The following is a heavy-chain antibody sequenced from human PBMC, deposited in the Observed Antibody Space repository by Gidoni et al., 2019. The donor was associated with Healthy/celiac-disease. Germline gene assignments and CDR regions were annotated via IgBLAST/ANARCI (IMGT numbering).Heavy chain of an antibody. CDR3: ARDSYYYDSSGYYSYYYGMDV. CDR1: GNTFTGYY. V-gene: IGHV1-2*02. D-gene: IGHD3-22*01. J-gene: IGHJ6*02. Sequence: QVQLVQSGAEVKQPGASVKVSCKASGNTFTGYYIHWGRQAPGQGLEWMGWINPNSCGTNYAQKFQGRVTMTRDTSISTAYMELSRLRSDDTAVYYCARDSYYYDSSGYYSYYYGMDVWGQGTTVTVSS. CDR2: INPNSCGT.